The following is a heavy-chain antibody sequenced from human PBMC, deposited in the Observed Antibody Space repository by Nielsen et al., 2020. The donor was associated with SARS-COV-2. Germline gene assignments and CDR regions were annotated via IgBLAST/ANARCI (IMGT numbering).Heavy chain of an antibody. Sequence: SETLSLTCTVSGGSISSYYWSWIRQPPGKGLEWIGYIYYSGSTNYNPSLKSRVTISVDTSKNQFSLKLSSVTAADTAVYYCAVVVADKLLDYWGQGTLVTVSS. CDR3: AVVVADKLLDY. CDR2: IYYSGST. V-gene: IGHV4-59*13. CDR1: GGSISSYY. D-gene: IGHD2-15*01. J-gene: IGHJ4*02.